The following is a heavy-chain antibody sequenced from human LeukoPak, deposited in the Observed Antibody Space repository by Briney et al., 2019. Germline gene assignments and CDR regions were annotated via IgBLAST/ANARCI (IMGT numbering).Heavy chain of an antibody. CDR2: ISGSGSST. CDR1: GFTFSSYA. Sequence: GGSLRLSCAASGFTFSSYAMSWVRQAPGKGLEWVSAISGSGSSTYYADSVKGRFTIPRDNSKNTLYLQMNSLRAEDTALYYCAKRDGYNSNPLKDWGQGTLVTVSS. J-gene: IGHJ4*02. V-gene: IGHV3-23*01. CDR3: AKRDGYNSNPLKD. D-gene: IGHD5-24*01.